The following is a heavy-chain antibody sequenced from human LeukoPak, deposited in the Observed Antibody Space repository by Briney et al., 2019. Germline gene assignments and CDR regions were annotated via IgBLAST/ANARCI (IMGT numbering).Heavy chain of an antibody. Sequence: GGSLRLSCAASGFTFSSYAMHWVRQAPGKGLEWVAVISYDGSNKYYADSVKGRFTISRDNSKNTLYLQMNSLRAEDTAVYYCAGREGDFWSGYYLWGQGTLVTVSS. J-gene: IGHJ4*02. D-gene: IGHD3-3*01. CDR3: AGREGDFWSGYYL. CDR1: GFTFSSYA. CDR2: ISYDGSNK. V-gene: IGHV3-30-3*01.